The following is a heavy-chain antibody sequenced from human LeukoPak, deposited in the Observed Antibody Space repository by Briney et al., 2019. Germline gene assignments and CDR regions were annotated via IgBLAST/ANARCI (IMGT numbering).Heavy chain of an antibody. J-gene: IGHJ4*02. Sequence: ASVKVSCTASGYTFTSNYIHWVRQAPGQGLEWMEMIYPRDGSTSYAQKFQGRVTVTRDTSTSTVHMELSGLRSEDTAVYYCARDQEGFDYWGQGTLVTVSS. CDR2: IYPRDGST. CDR1: GYTFTSNY. V-gene: IGHV1-46*01. CDR3: ARDQEGFDY.